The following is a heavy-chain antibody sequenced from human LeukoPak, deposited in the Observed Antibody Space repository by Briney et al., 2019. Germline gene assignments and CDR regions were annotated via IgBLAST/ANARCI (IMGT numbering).Heavy chain of an antibody. Sequence: ASVKVSCKASGYTFTSYGISWVRQAPGQGLEWMGWISAYNGNTNYAQKLQGRVTMTTDTSTSTAYMELRSLRSDDTAVYYCARDTLVVPAAIKEHAFDIWGQGTMVIVSS. CDR3: ARDTLVVPAAIKEHAFDI. J-gene: IGHJ3*02. CDR2: ISAYNGNT. CDR1: GYTFTSYG. D-gene: IGHD2-2*01. V-gene: IGHV1-18*01.